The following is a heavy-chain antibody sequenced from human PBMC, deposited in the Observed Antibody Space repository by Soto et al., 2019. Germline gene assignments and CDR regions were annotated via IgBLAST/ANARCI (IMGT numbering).Heavy chain of an antibody. CDR1: GFTFSSYA. V-gene: IGHV3-30-3*01. CDR3: ARGYSSSSAAFDY. CDR2: ISYDASNK. Sequence: QVQLVESGGGVVQPGRSLRLSCAASGFTFSSYAMHWVRQAPGKGLEWVAIISYDASNKYYADSVKGRFTISRDNAKNXXXXXXXXXXXXXXXXYYCARGYSSSSAAFDYWGQGTLVTVPS. D-gene: IGHD6-13*01. J-gene: IGHJ4*02.